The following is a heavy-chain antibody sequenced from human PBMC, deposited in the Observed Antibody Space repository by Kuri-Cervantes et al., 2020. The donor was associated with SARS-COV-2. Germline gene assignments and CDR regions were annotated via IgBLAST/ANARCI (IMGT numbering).Heavy chain of an antibody. CDR1: GFTFSSYW. CDR2: INSDGSST. V-gene: IGHV3-74*01. D-gene: IGHD5-12*01. Sequence: GESLKISCAASGFTFSSYWMHWVRQAPGKGLVWVSRINSDGSSTSYADSVKGRFTISRDNAKNTLYLQMNSLRAEDTAVYYCARAGTASGDDQYYYYYYGTDVWGQGTTVTDSS. J-gene: IGHJ6*02. CDR3: ARAGTASGDDQYYYYYYGTDV.